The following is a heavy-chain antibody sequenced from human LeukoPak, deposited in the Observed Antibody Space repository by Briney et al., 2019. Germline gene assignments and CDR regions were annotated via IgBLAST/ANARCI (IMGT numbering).Heavy chain of an antibody. CDR1: GDSVSSNSVT. V-gene: IGHV6-1*01. Sequence: SQTLSLTCAISGDSVSSNSVTWNWIRQSPSRGLKWLGRTYYRSRWYNDYAVSVESRITINPDTSRNQFSLQLNSVTPEDTAVYYCTRRGPAGSSSSGMDVWGQGTTVTVSS. CDR2: TYYRSRWYN. CDR3: TRRGPAGSSSSGMDV. D-gene: IGHD6-6*01. J-gene: IGHJ6*02.